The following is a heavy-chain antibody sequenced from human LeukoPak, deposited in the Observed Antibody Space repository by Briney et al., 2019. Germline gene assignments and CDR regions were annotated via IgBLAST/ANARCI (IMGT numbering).Heavy chain of an antibody. CDR3: ARDLAHDGLFDY. Sequence: ASVRVSCKTSGYTLTGYYTNWVRQAPGQGLEWMGWINPNSGGTKYAQNFQGRVTMTRDTSISTAYMELSRLTSDDTAIYFCARDLAHDGLFDYWGQGTLVTVSS. D-gene: IGHD1-1*01. CDR2: INPNSGGT. V-gene: IGHV1-2*02. J-gene: IGHJ4*02. CDR1: GYTLTGYY.